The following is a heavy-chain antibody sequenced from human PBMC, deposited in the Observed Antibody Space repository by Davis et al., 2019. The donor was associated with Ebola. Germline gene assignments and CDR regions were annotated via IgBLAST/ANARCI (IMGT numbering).Heavy chain of an antibody. V-gene: IGHV3-21*01. D-gene: IGHD6-19*01. CDR1: GFTFSSYS. CDR3: ARELYSSGWRKFDY. CDR2: ISSSSSYI. J-gene: IGHJ4*02. Sequence: GESLKISCAASGFTFSSYSMNWVRQAPGKGLEWVSSISSSSSYIYYADSVKGRFTISRDSAKNSLYLQMNSLRAEDTAVYYCARELYSSGWRKFDYWGQGTLVTVSS.